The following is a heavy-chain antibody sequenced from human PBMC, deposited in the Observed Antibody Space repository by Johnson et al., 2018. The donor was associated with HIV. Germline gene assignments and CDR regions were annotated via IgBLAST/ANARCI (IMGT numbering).Heavy chain of an antibody. CDR2: ISWNSGSI. V-gene: IGHV3-9*01. CDR1: GFTFAHYA. CDR3: ATVVYYDSSALRMYAFDI. Sequence: VQLVESGGGLVQPGRSLRLSCEASGFTFAHYAMHWVRQAPGKGLEWVSSISWNSGSIGYADSVRGRFTISRDNAKNSLYLQMNSLRAEDTALYYCATVVYYDSSALRMYAFDIWGQGTMVTVSS. D-gene: IGHD3-22*01. J-gene: IGHJ3*02.